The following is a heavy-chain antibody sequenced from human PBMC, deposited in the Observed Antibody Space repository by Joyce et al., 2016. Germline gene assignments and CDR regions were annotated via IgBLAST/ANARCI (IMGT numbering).Heavy chain of an antibody. Sequence: QVQLVESGGGVVQPGRSLRLSCAASGFTFSSYGMHWVRQAPGKGLEGVAVISYDGSNKYYADSVKGRFTISRDNSKNTLYLQMNSLRAEDTAVYYCAKDLFCSTTSCYGRGDYWGQGTLVTVSS. V-gene: IGHV3-30*18. CDR1: GFTFSSYG. D-gene: IGHD2-2*01. J-gene: IGHJ4*02. CDR2: ISYDGSNK. CDR3: AKDLFCSTTSCYGRGDY.